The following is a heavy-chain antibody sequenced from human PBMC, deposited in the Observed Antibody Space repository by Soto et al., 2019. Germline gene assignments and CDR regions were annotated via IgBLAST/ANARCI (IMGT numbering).Heavy chain of an antibody. J-gene: IGHJ4*02. CDR2: IYPGDSDT. CDR1: GGRFTRYW. D-gene: IGHD2-21*02. CDR3: ARHRVAYCGGDCFFHY. Sequence: GESLTISCRGSGGRFTRYWIGWVRQMPGKGLEWMGIIYPGDSDTRYSPSFQGQVTISADKSISTAYLQWSSLKASDTAMYYCARHRVAYCGGDCFFHYWGQGTLVTVSS. V-gene: IGHV5-51*01.